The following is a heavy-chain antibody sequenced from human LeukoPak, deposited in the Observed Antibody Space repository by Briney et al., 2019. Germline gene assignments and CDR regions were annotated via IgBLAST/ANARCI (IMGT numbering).Heavy chain of an antibody. J-gene: IGHJ4*02. V-gene: IGHV4-61*02. CDR3: AGEGWLQSFDY. CDR2: IYTSGST. D-gene: IGHD5-24*01. Sequence: SETLSLTCTVSGGSISSGSYYWSWIRQPAGKGLEWIGRIYTSGSTNYNPSLKSRVTISVDTSKNQFSLKLSSVTAADTAVYYCAGEGWLQSFDYWGQGTLVTVSS. CDR1: GGSISSGSYY.